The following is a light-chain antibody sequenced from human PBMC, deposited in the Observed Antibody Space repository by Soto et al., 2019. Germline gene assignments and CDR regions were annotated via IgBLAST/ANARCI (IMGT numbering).Light chain of an antibody. CDR2: AAS. J-gene: IGKJ4*01. V-gene: IGKV1-9*01. CDR3: QQLNSYLRT. CDR1: QGISSY. Sequence: DIQLTQSPSFLSASVGDRVTITCRASQGISSYLAWYQQQPGKDPKLLIYAASTLQSGVPSRFSGSGSGTEFTRTISSLQPEDFATYYCQQLNSYLRTFGGGTKVEIK.